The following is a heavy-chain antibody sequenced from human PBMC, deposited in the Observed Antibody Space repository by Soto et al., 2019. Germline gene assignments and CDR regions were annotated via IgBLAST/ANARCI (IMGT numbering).Heavy chain of an antibody. D-gene: IGHD2-15*01. CDR1: GFTFDDYA. J-gene: IGHJ4*02. Sequence: GGSLRLSCAASGFTFDDYAMHWVRQAPGKGLEWVSGISWNGGSIGYADSVKGRFTISRDNAKNSLYLQMNSLRAEDTALYYCAKDIHRYCSGGSCYSSGSYWGQGTLVTVSS. CDR2: ISWNGGSI. V-gene: IGHV3-9*01. CDR3: AKDIHRYCSGGSCYSSGSY.